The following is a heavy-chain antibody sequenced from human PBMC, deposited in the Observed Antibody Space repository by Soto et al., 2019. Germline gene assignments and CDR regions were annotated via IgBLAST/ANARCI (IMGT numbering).Heavy chain of an antibody. CDR3: AREDGVVGATSAFDY. CDR1: GFTLTTYT. CDR2: INGRGNYK. D-gene: IGHD1-26*01. Sequence: EVQLVESGGGLVKPGGSLRLSCAASGFTLTTYTMNWVRQAPGMGLEWVSSINGRGNYKYYTDSVEGRFTISRDNAQNSLYLQRNSLRAEDTAVYYCAREDGVVGATSAFDYWGQGTLVTVSS. J-gene: IGHJ4*02. V-gene: IGHV3-21*01.